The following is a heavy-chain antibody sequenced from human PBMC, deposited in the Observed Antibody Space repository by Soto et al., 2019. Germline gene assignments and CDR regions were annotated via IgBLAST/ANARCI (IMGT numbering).Heavy chain of an antibody. CDR1: GYTVNIYF. Sequence: QVQLVQSGAEVKKSGASVKASCTASGYTVNIYFIHWVRQAPGQGLEWMGMINPSGGSATSAQSLQDGLTMTADASRRTGYMDLSSLRSEETAIYYCARALRLGSGYTDFDFWGQGTLVTVSS. D-gene: IGHD3-3*01. J-gene: IGHJ4*02. CDR2: INPSGGSA. CDR3: ARALRLGSGYTDFDF. V-gene: IGHV1-46*02.